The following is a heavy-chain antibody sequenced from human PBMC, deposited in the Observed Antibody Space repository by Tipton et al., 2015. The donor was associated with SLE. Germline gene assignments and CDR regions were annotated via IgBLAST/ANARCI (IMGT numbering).Heavy chain of an antibody. CDR3: ARVTHSSSWVPYYFDY. Sequence: TLSLTCTVSGGSISSHYWSWIRQPAGKGLEWIGRIYTSGSTNYNPSLKSRVTISVDTSKNQFSLKLSSVTAADTAVYYCARVTHSSSWVPYYFDYWGQGTLVTVSS. J-gene: IGHJ4*02. D-gene: IGHD6-13*01. CDR1: GGSISSHY. V-gene: IGHV4-4*07. CDR2: IYTSGST.